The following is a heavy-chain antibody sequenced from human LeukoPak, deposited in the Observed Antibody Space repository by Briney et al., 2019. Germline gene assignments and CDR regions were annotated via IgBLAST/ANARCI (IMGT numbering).Heavy chain of an antibody. CDR3: AKAVTMVRGVIMEFDY. CDR2: IYPGDSDT. V-gene: IGHV5-51*01. D-gene: IGHD3-10*01. Sequence: HGESLKISCKGSGYSFTSYWIGWVRQMPGKGLAWMGIIYPGDSDTRYSPSFQGQVTISADKSISTAYLQWSSLKASDTAMYYCAKAVTMVRGVIMEFDYWGQGTLVTVSS. J-gene: IGHJ4*02. CDR1: GYSFTSYW.